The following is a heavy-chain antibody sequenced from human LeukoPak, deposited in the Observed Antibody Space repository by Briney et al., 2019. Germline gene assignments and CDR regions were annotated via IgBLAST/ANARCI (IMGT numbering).Heavy chain of an antibody. CDR2: IYYSGST. J-gene: IGHJ4*02. Sequence: SETLSLTCTVSGGSISSSSYCWGWLRQPPGKGLEWIGSIYYSGSTYYNPCLKSRVTISVDTSKNQFSLKLSSVTAADTAVYYCASPYYDFWSGPPRPYYFDYWGQGTLVTVSS. V-gene: IGHV4-39*01. D-gene: IGHD3-3*01. CDR1: GGSISSSSYC. CDR3: ASPYYDFWSGPPRPYYFDY.